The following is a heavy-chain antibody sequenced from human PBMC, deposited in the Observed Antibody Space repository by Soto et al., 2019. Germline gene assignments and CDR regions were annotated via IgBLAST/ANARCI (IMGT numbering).Heavy chain of an antibody. V-gene: IGHV4-30-4*01. CDR3: ARDVVGTALFDY. Sequence: QVQLQESGPGLVKPSQTLSLTCTVSGGSISSGDYYWSWIRQPPGKGLEWIGYIYYSGSTYYNSSLKSRVIISVDTSKNQFSLKLTSVTAADTAVYYCARDVVGTALFDYWGQGTLVTVSS. J-gene: IGHJ4*02. CDR2: IYYSGST. CDR1: GGSISSGDYY. D-gene: IGHD2-21*02.